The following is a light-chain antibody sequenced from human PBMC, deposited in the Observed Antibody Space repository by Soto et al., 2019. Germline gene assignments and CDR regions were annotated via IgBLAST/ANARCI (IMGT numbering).Light chain of an antibody. CDR1: QSVSGMY. CDR2: GTS. Sequence: EVVLTQSPGTLSLSPGESATLSCRASQSVSGMYLAWYQQKPGQAPRLLIYGTSNRATGIPDRFSGSGSGTDFTLTISRLEPEDFAVYYCQQYGSSGTFGQGTKVDIK. J-gene: IGKJ1*01. CDR3: QQYGSSGT. V-gene: IGKV3-20*01.